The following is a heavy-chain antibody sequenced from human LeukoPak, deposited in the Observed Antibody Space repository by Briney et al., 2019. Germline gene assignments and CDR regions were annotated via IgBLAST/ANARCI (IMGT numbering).Heavy chain of an antibody. V-gene: IGHV1-46*01. J-gene: IGHJ4*02. Sequence: ASVKVSCQASGYTFTSYGISWVRQAPGQGLEWMGIINPSGGSTSYAQKFQGRVTMTRDTSTSTVYMELSSLRSEDTAVYYCARGDSITMIVGVSWGQGTLVTVSS. D-gene: IGHD3-22*01. CDR1: GYTFTSYG. CDR2: INPSGGST. CDR3: ARGDSITMIVGVS.